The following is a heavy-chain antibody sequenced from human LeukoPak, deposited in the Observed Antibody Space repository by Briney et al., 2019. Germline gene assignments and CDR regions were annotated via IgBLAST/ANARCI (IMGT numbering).Heavy chain of an antibody. Sequence: GGSLRLSCAASGFTFSSYWMSWVRQAPGKGLEWVANIKQDGSEKYYVYSVKGRFTISRDNAKNSLYLQMNSLRAEDTAVYYCARDGSGWEYSSSWSNNYYYYYYYMDVWGKGTTVTVSS. J-gene: IGHJ6*03. CDR3: ARDGSGWEYSSSWSNNYYYYYYYMDV. V-gene: IGHV3-7*01. CDR2: IKQDGSEK. D-gene: IGHD6-13*01. CDR1: GFTFSSYW.